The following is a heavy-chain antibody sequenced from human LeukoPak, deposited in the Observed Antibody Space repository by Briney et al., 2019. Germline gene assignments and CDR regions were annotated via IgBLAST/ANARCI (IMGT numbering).Heavy chain of an antibody. V-gene: IGHV1-69*01. J-gene: IGHJ4*02. CDR3: ARGYYYDSSGYYLPFDY. D-gene: IGHD3-22*01. Sequence: SVKVSCKASGGTFSSYVISWVRQAPGQGLEWMGGIIPIFGTANYAQKFQGRVTITADESTSTAYMELSSLRSEDTAVYYCARGYYYDSSGYYLPFDYWGQGTLVTVSP. CDR1: GGTFSSYV. CDR2: IIPIFGTA.